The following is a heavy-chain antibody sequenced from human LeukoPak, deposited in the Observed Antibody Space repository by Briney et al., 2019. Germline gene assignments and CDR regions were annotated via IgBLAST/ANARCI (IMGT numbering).Heavy chain of an antibody. J-gene: IGHJ4*02. D-gene: IGHD4-17*01. CDR1: GGSISSSSHY. CDR3: ARLHSDDYGDYPFFDY. CDR2: IYYSGST. Sequence: SETLSLTCTVSGGSISSSSHYWGWIRQPPGKGLEWIGSIYYSGSTYYNPSLKSRVTISVDTSKNQFSLKLSSVTAADTAVYYCARLHSDDYGDYPFFDYWGQGTLVTVSS. V-gene: IGHV4-39*01.